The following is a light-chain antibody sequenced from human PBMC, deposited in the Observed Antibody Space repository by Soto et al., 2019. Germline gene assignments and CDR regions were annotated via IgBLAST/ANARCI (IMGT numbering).Light chain of an antibody. J-gene: IGLJ3*02. CDR1: SGSVSSSYY. Sequence: QTVVTQEPSFSVSPGGTVTLTCGLSSGSVSSSYYPSWYQQTPGQAPRTLIYNKNTRSSGVPDRFSGSILGNKAALTITGAKADDESDYYCMLYMGGGIWVFGGGTQLTVL. V-gene: IGLV8-61*01. CDR2: NKN. CDR3: MLYMGGGIWV.